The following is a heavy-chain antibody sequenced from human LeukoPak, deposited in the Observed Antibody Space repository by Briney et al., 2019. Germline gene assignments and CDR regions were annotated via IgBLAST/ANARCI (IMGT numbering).Heavy chain of an antibody. CDR3: ARGGSSSWALAFDI. V-gene: IGHV4-59*12. CDR1: GGSISSYY. CDR2: IYYSGST. J-gene: IGHJ3*02. D-gene: IGHD6-13*01. Sequence: SETLSLTCTVSGGSISSYYWSWIRQPPGKGLEWIGYIYYSGSTNYNPSLKSRVTISVDTSKNQFSLKLSSVTAADTAVYYCARGGSSSWALAFDIWGQGTMVTVSS.